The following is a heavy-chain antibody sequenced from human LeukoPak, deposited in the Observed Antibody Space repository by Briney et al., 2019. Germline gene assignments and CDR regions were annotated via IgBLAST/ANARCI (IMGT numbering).Heavy chain of an antibody. CDR3: ARAYSSGWAYFDY. J-gene: IGHJ4*02. D-gene: IGHD6-19*01. CDR2: VYYSGSA. CDR1: GGSVGSGTYY. V-gene: IGHV4-39*07. Sequence: SETLSLTCTVSGGSVGSGTYYWSWIRQSPGKGLEWIGNVYYSGSAYYNPSLKSRVTMSVDTSKNQFSLKLSFVTAADTAVYYCARAYSSGWAYFDYWGQGTLVTVSS.